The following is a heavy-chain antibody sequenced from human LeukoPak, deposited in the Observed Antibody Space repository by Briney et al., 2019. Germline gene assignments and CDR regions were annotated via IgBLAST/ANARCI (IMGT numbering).Heavy chain of an antibody. D-gene: IGHD3-9*01. CDR2: INHSGSTI. CDR3: ARVALKRYMDV. CDR1: GFTFSDYY. Sequence: GGSLRLSCAASGFTFSDYYTSWIRQAPGKGLEWVSYINHSGSTIYYADSVKGRFTISRDNAKNSLYLQMNSLRAEDTAVYYCARVALKRYMDVWGKGTTVTISS. V-gene: IGHV3-11*04. J-gene: IGHJ6*03.